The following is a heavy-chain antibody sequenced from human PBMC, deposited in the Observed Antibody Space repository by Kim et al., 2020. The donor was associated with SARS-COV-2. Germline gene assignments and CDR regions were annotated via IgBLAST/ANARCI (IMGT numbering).Heavy chain of an antibody. CDR3: AKDSAYYDFWSGYLKEKDYYYYYGMDV. CDR2: ISYDGSNK. J-gene: IGHJ6*02. CDR1: GFTFSSYG. V-gene: IGHV3-30*18. D-gene: IGHD3-3*01. Sequence: GGSLRLSCAASGFTFSSYGMHWVRQAPGKGLEWVAVISYDGSNKNYADSVKGRFTISRDNSKNTLYLQMNSLRAEDTAVYYCAKDSAYYDFWSGYLKEKDYYYYYGMDVWGQGTTVTVSS.